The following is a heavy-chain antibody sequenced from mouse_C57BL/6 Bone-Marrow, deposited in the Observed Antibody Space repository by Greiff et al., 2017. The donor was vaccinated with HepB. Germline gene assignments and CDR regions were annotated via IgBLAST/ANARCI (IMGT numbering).Heavy chain of an antibody. V-gene: IGHV1-82*01. CDR1: GYAFSSSW. Sequence: VQLQQSGPELVKPGASVKISCKASGYAFSSSWMNWVKQRPGKGLEWIGRIYPGDGDTNYNGKFKGKAKLTADKSSSTAYMQLSSLTSEDSAVYFCAGYYYGSSYWYFDVWGTGTTVTVSS. CDR2: IYPGDGDT. D-gene: IGHD1-1*01. CDR3: AGYYYGSSYWYFDV. J-gene: IGHJ1*03.